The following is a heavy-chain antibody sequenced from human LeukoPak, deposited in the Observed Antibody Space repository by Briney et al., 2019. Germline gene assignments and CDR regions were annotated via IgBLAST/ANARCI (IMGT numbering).Heavy chain of an antibody. CDR1: GYTFTSNA. CDR2: INTNTGNP. Sequence: GASVKVSCKASGYTFTSNAMNWVRQAPGQGLEWMGWINTNTGNPTYAQGFTGRSVFSLDTSVSTAYLQISSLKAEDTAVYSCARGYSYGSPSEAYYFDYWGQGTLVTVSS. V-gene: IGHV7-4-1*02. J-gene: IGHJ4*02. CDR3: ARGYSYGSPSEAYYFDY. D-gene: IGHD5-18*01.